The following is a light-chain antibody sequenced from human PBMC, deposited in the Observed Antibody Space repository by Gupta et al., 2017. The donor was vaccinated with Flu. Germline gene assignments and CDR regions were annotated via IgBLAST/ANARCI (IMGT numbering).Light chain of an antibody. CDR1: PSVSSY. V-gene: IGKV3-15*01. Sequence: PATLSVSPGERATLSCWASPSVSSYLAWYQQKPGQAPRLLIHGASTRATGIPARFSGSGSGTEFTLTISSLESEDFAVYYCQQQSNWPLTFGRGTKVEIK. CDR3: QQQSNWPLT. J-gene: IGKJ4*01. CDR2: GAS.